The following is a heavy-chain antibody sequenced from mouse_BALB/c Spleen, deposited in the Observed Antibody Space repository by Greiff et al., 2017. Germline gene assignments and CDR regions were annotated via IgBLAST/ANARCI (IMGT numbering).Heavy chain of an antibody. J-gene: IGHJ1*01. CDR2: ISYSGST. Sequence: EVQLVESGPGLVKPSQSLSLTCTVTGYSITSDYAWNWIRQFPGNKLEWMGYISYSGSTSYNPSLKSRISITRDTSKNQFFLQLNSVTTEDTATYYCARSGYLPYFDVWGAGTTVTVSS. D-gene: IGHD3-1*01. CDR3: ARSGYLPYFDV. CDR1: GYSITSDYA. V-gene: IGHV3-2*02.